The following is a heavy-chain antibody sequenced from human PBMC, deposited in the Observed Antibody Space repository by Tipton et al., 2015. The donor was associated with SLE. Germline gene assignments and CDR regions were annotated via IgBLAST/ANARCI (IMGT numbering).Heavy chain of an antibody. Sequence: QSGPEVKKPGASVKVSCKASGYTFTSYDINRVRQATGQGLEWMGWMNPNSGNTGYAQKFQGRVTMTRNTSISTAYMELSSLRSEDTAVYYCARGGKDIVVVPAAIWGQGTLVTVSS. CDR2: MNPNSGNT. CDR1: GYTFTSYD. CDR3: ARGGKDIVVVPAAI. J-gene: IGHJ4*02. V-gene: IGHV1-8*01. D-gene: IGHD2-2*01.